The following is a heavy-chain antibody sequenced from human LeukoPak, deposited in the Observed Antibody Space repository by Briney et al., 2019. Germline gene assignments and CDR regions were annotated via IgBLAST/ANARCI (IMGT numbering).Heavy chain of an antibody. CDR2: INPSGGST. J-gene: IGHJ4*02. D-gene: IGHD6-13*01. CDR1: GYTFTSYY. Sequence: ASVKVSCKASGYTFTSYYMHWVRQAPGQGLEWMGIINPSGGSTSYAQKFQGRVTMTRDTSTSTAYMELSSLRSEDTAVYYCAREEQQLALDYWGQGTLVTVSS. V-gene: IGHV1-46*03. CDR3: AREEQQLALDY.